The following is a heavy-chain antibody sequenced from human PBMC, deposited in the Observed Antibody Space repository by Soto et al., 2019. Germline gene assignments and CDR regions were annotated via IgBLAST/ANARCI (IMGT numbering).Heavy chain of an antibody. Sequence: QVQLVQSGAEVKKPGSSVKVSCKASGGTFSSYAISWVRQAPGQGLEWMGGISPIFGTANYAQKFQGSVTITADESTSTAYMELSSLRSEDTAVYYCARSIVVVVGGYYYYGMDVWGQGTTVTVSS. CDR1: GGTFSSYA. D-gene: IGHD2-15*01. CDR2: ISPIFGTA. J-gene: IGHJ6*02. CDR3: ARSIVVVVGGYYYYGMDV. V-gene: IGHV1-69*01.